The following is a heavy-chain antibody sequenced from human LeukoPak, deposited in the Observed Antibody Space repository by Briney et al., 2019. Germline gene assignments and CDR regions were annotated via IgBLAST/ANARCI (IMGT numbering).Heavy chain of an antibody. J-gene: IGHJ4*02. D-gene: IGHD6-19*01. V-gene: IGHV3-48*03. CDR3: ARDDSGWAPIDY. CDR2: ISSSGSTI. Sequence: GGSLRLSCAASGFTFSSYEMNWVRQAPGKGLEWVSYISSSGSTIYYADSVKGRFTISRDNSKNTLYLQMNSLRAEDTAVYYFARDDSGWAPIDYWGQGTLVTVSS. CDR1: GFTFSSYE.